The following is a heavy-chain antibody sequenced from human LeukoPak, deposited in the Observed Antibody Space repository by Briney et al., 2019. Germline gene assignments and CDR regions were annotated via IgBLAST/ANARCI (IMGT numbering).Heavy chain of an antibody. Sequence: SETLSLTCTVSGGSLSNYYWSWMRQSPQKGLEWIGYIHDSGSTNYNPSLKSRVTISVDTSKNQFSLKLSSVTAVDAAVYYCARLDAAAGRYLQFFYWGQGTLVTVSS. CDR3: ARLDAAAGRYLQFFY. CDR2: IHDSGST. CDR1: GGSLSNYY. D-gene: IGHD5-24*01. J-gene: IGHJ4*02. V-gene: IGHV4-59*08.